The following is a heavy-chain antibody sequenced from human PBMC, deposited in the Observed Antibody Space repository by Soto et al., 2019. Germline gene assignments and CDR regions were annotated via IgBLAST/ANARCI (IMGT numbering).Heavy chain of an antibody. V-gene: IGHV3-11*06. CDR3: ARHRVGSTKRNDGYFDL. J-gene: IGHJ2*01. D-gene: IGHD2-2*01. CDR2: MSSSSSYT. Sequence: QVQLVESGGGLVKPGGSLRLSCAASGFTFSDYYMSWIRQAPGKGLEWVSYMSSSSSYTNYADSVKGRFTISRDNAKNLLYLKMNSLRAEDTAVYYCARHRVGSTKRNDGYFDLWGRGTLVTVSS. CDR1: GFTFSDYY.